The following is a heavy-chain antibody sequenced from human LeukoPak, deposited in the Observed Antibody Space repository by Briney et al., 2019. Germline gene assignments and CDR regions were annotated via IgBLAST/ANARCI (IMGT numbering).Heavy chain of an antibody. CDR1: GFTFSSYA. V-gene: IGHV3-30-3*01. D-gene: IGHD4-23*01. Sequence: GGSLRLSCAASGFTFSSYAMHWVRQAPGKGLEWVAVISYDGSNKYYADSVKGRFTISRDNSKNTLYLQMNSLRAEDTAVYYCAKDLDYGGNTNYFDYWGQGTLVTVSS. CDR2: ISYDGSNK. CDR3: AKDLDYGGNTNYFDY. J-gene: IGHJ4*02.